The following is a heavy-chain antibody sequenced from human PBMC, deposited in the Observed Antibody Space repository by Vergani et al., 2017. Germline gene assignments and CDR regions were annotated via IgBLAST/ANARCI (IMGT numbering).Heavy chain of an antibody. V-gene: IGHV3-15*01. D-gene: IGHD3-9*01. CDR1: GFTFSSAW. CDR3: TSPTQWELRYYFEC. CDR2: IRPKTDGEAT. Sequence: EVQPVESGGGLVKPGGSLRLSCTTSGFTFSSAWMSWVCQAPGKGLEWVARIRPKTDGEATDYAAPVKGRFTNSRDDSKNTLYLQMNSLKTEDTAVYYCTSPTQWELRYYFECWGKGTLVTVSS. J-gene: IGHJ4*02.